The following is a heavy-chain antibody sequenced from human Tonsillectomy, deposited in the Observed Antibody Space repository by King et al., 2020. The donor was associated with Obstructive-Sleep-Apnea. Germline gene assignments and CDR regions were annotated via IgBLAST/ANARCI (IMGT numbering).Heavy chain of an antibody. J-gene: IGHJ4*02. CDR2: INPNSGDT. CDR1: GYSFTGHY. CDR3: ARDIYCDSSGYSSGGSDY. V-gene: IGHV1-2*02. Sequence: QLVQSGAEVKKPGASVKVSCKASGYSFTGHYMHWVRQAPGQGFEWMGWINPNSGDTKYAQKFQGRVTMTRDTSISTAYMELRRLRSDDTAVYFCARDIYCDSSGYSSGGSDYWGQGTLVTVSS. D-gene: IGHD3-22*01.